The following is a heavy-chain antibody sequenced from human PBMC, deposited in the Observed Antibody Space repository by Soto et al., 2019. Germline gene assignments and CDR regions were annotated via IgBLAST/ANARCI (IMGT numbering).Heavy chain of an antibody. Sequence: QVQLVESGGGVVQPGRSLRLSCAASGFTFSSYGMHWVRQAPGKGLEWVAVIWYDGSNKYYADSVKGRFTISRDNSKNTLYLQMNSPRDEDTAVYYCARDCSGGSCYSDYWGQGILVTVSS. V-gene: IGHV3-33*01. J-gene: IGHJ4*02. CDR1: GFTFSSYG. CDR3: ARDCSGGSCYSDY. D-gene: IGHD2-15*01. CDR2: IWYDGSNK.